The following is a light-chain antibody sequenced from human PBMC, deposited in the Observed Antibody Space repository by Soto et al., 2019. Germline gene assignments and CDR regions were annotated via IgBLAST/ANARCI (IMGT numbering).Light chain of an antibody. CDR1: QYINTR. CDR2: QTS. CDR3: QQYTDWPTT. Sequence: IVVTLSPATLSSFKGDRVSLSCRASQYINTRLAWYQHRPGQAPRLLIYQTSIRAAGIPARFSASGSGTDFTLTVTSLQSEDFGIYYCQQYTDWPTTFGQGTKVDIK. J-gene: IGKJ1*01. V-gene: IGKV3D-15*01.